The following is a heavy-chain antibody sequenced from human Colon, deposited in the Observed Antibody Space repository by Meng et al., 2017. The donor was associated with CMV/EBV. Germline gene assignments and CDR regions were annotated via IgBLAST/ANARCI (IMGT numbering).Heavy chain of an antibody. CDR3: ARVLEGY. J-gene: IGHJ4*02. CDR1: GFTFSNYS. Sequence: GESLKISCAASGFTFSNYSMSWVRQAPGKGLEWVSSIASSSGTIYYADSVKGRFTIFRDNAKNSLHLQMNSLRAEDTAVYYCARVLEGYWGQGTLVTVSS. V-gene: IGHV3-48*04. CDR2: IASSSGTI. D-gene: IGHD3-3*01.